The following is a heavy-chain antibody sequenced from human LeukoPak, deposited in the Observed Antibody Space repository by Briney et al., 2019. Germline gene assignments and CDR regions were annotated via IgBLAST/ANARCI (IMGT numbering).Heavy chain of an antibody. D-gene: IGHD3-22*01. J-gene: IGHJ4*02. CDR2: IYSGGST. CDR3: ARDSGTRYYDSSGSPDY. Sequence: PGGSLRLSCVASGFTFSNAWMSWVRQAPGKGLEWVSVIYSGGSTYYADSVKGRFTISRDNSKNTLYLQMNSLRAEDTAVYYCARDSGTRYYDSSGSPDYWGQGTLVTVSS. CDR1: GFTFSNAW. V-gene: IGHV3-66*01.